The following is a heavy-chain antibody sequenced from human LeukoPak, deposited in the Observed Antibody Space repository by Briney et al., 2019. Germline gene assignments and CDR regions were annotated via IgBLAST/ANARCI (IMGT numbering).Heavy chain of an antibody. CDR2: IWYDGTNK. Sequence: PGGSLRLSCAASGFTFSSYGMHWVRQAPGEGLEWVAFIWYDGTNKYYADSVKGRFTISRDNSKNTLYLQMNSLRAEDTAVYYCAKEPSSGYIFDYWGQGTLVTVSS. CDR1: GFTFSSYG. V-gene: IGHV3-30*02. CDR3: AKEPSSGYIFDY. J-gene: IGHJ4*02. D-gene: IGHD6-13*01.